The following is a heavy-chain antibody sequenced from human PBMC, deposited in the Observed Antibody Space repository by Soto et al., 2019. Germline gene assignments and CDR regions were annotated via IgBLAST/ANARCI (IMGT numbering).Heavy chain of an antibody. J-gene: IGHJ6*02. D-gene: IGHD4-17*01. Sequence: EVQLVESGGGLVQPGGSLRLSCAASGFTFSSYAMHWVRQAPGKGLEYVSAISSNGGSTYYANSVKGRFTISRDNSKNTLHLQMGSLRAEDMAVYYCASSYGDSALYYYGMDVWGQGTTVTVSS. V-gene: IGHV3-64*01. CDR1: GFTFSSYA. CDR2: ISSNGGST. CDR3: ASSYGDSALYYYGMDV.